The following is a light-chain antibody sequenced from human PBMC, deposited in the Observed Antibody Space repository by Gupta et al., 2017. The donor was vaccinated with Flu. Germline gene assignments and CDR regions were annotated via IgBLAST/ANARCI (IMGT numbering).Light chain of an antibody. Sequence: QSVLTQPPSVSGAPGQRVTISCTGSSSNIGAYYDVHWYQHLPGTAPKLLIFGNTNRPSGVPDRFSGSKSGTSASLVITGLQAGDEADYYCQSYDSSLSAVVFGGGTKLTVL. V-gene: IGLV1-40*01. CDR2: GNT. CDR3: QSYDSSLSAVV. J-gene: IGLJ2*01. CDR1: SSNIGAYYD.